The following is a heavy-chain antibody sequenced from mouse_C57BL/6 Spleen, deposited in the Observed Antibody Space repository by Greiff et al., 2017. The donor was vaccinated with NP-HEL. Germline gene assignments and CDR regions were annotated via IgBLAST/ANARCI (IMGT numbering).Heavy chain of an antibody. CDR3: ARDSSGYGAFFAY. CDR2: IYPGDGDT. D-gene: IGHD3-2*02. CDR1: GYAFSSSW. J-gene: IGHJ3*01. V-gene: IGHV1-82*01. Sequence: VQLQQSGPELVKPGASVKISCKASGYAFSSSWMNWVKQRPGKGLEWIGRIYPGDGDTNYNGKFKGKATLTADKSSSTAYMQLSSLTSEDSAVYLCARDSSGYGAFFAYWGQGTLVTVSA.